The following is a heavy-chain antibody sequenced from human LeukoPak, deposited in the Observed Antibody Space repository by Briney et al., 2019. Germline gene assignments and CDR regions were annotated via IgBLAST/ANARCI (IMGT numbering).Heavy chain of an antibody. J-gene: IGHJ4*02. CDR1: GGSISSGGYY. Sequence: TSSETLSLTCTVSGGSISSGGYYWSWIRQPPGKGLEWIGYIYHSGSTYYNPSLKSRVTISVDRSKNQFSLKLSSVTAADTAVYFCASGRLYCSSASCYTHPSDSWGQGTLVTVSS. V-gene: IGHV4-30-2*01. CDR2: IYHSGST. CDR3: ASGRLYCSSASCYTHPSDS. D-gene: IGHD2-2*02.